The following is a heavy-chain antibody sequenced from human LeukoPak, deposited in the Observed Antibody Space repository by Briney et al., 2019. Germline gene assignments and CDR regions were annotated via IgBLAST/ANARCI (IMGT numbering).Heavy chain of an antibody. CDR2: IKQDGSEK. Sequence: GGSLRLSCATSGFTFSGYWMDWVRQAPGKGLEWVATIKQDGSEKYYVDSVKGRFTISRDNAKNSLYLQMNSLRAEDTAVYYCARGPPASTLYYYYYMDVWGKGTTVTISS. CDR1: GFTFSGYW. V-gene: IGHV3-7*01. CDR3: ARGPPASTLYYYYYMDV. J-gene: IGHJ6*03. D-gene: IGHD2-15*01.